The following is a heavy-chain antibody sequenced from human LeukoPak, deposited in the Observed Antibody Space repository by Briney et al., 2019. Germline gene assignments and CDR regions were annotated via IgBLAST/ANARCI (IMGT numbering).Heavy chain of an antibody. J-gene: IGHJ4*02. CDR1: GGSFSGYY. D-gene: IGHD6-6*01. CDR2: INHSGST. CDR3: ARGPGSSWDY. V-gene: IGHV4-34*01. Sequence: SETLSLTCAVYGGSFSGYYWSWIRQPPGKGLEWIGEINHSGSTNYNPSLKSRVTISVDTSKNQFSLKLSSMTAADAAVYYCARGPGSSWDYWGQGTLVTVSS.